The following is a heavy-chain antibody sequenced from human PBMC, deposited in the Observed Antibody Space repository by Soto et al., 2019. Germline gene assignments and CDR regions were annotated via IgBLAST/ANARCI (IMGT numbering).Heavy chain of an antibody. J-gene: IGHJ4*02. CDR1: GYRFTNYW. CDR3: ARQARYSSSRPD. Sequence: PGEALKISCKGSGYRFTNYWIGWVRQMPGKGLEWMGIIYPGDSDTRYSPSFQGQVTISADKSINTAYLQWSSLKASDTAMYYCARQARYSSSRPDWGQGTLVTVYS. D-gene: IGHD6-13*01. CDR2: IYPGDSDT. V-gene: IGHV5-51*01.